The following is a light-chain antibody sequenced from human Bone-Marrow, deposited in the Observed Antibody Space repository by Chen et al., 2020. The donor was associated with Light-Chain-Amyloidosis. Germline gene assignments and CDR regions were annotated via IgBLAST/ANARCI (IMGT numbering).Light chain of an antibody. V-gene: IGLV2-14*01. CDR2: EVT. CDR1: SNDVGGYDY. Sequence: QSALTQPASVSGSPGQSITISCTGTSNDVGGYDYVSWYQRHPDKAPRLMIYEVTNRPSGVSHRFSGSKSGNTASLTISGLQAEDEGDYYCSSYTSSVSWVFGGGTRVTVL. CDR3: SSYTSSVSWV. J-gene: IGLJ3*02.